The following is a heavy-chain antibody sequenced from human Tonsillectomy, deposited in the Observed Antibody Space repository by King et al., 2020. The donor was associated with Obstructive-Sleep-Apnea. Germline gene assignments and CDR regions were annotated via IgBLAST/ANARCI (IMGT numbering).Heavy chain of an antibody. CDR1: GFTFSSYA. V-gene: IGHV3-30*04. CDR2: ISYDGSNK. J-gene: IGHJ4*02. CDR3: ASDQYCSSTSCPSVWDY. D-gene: IGHD2-2*01. Sequence: VQLVESGGGVVQPGRSLRLSCAASGFTFSSYAMHWVRQAPGKGLEWVAVISYDGSNKYYADSVKGRFTISRDNSKNTLYLQMNSLRAEDTAVYYCASDQYCSSTSCPSVWDYWGQGTLVTVSS.